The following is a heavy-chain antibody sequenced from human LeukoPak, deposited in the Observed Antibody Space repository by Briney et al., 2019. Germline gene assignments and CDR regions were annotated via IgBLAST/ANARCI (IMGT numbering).Heavy chain of an antibody. CDR1: GYNFTSYD. V-gene: IGHV1-8*01. CDR2: MNPNSGNT. J-gene: IGHJ6*03. D-gene: IGHD5-12*01. CDR3: ARERSGYDHYHYYYYMDV. Sequence: ASVKVSCKASGYNFTSYDINWVRQATGQGLEWMGWMNPNSGNTGYAQKFQGRVTMTRNTSMTTVHMELSSLRSEDTAVYYCARERSGYDHYHYYYYMDVWGKGSTVTVSS.